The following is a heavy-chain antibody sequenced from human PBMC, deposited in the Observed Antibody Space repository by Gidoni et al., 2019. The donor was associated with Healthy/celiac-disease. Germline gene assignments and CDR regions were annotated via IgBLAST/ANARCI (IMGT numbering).Heavy chain of an antibody. Sequence: EVQLVESGGGLVKPGGSLRLSCAASGFTFSSYSMNWVRQAPGQGLEWVSSISSSSSYIYYADSVKGRFTISRDNAKNSLYLQMNSLRAEDTAVYYCARDASRAIAVADMYDYWGQGTLVTVSS. CDR3: ARDASRAIAVADMYDY. J-gene: IGHJ4*02. D-gene: IGHD6-19*01. V-gene: IGHV3-21*01. CDR1: GFTFSSYS. CDR2: ISSSSSYI.